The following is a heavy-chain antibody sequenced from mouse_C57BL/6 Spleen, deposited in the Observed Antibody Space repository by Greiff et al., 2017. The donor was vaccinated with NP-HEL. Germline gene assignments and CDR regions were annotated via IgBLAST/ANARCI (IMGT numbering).Heavy chain of an antibody. V-gene: IGHV5-17*01. CDR2: ISSGSSTI. J-gene: IGHJ1*03. CDR1: GFTFSDYG. CDR3: ARGHWYFDV. Sequence: EVQVVESGGGLVKPGGSLKLSCAASGFTFSDYGMHWVRQAPEKGLEWVAYISSGSSTIYYADTVKGRFTISRDNAKNTLCLQLTSLRSEDTAMYYCARGHWYFDVWGTGTTVTVSS.